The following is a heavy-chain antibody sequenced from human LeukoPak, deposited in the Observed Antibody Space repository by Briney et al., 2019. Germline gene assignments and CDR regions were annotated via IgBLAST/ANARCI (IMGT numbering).Heavy chain of an antibody. CDR2: ITGGGDDT. CDR1: GFTFRNYA. CDR3: AKGSSSSRPYYFDY. V-gene: IGHV3-23*01. D-gene: IGHD6-6*01. J-gene: IGHJ4*02. Sequence: GESLKISCTASGFTFRNYAMSWVRQAPGKGLEWISAITGGGDDTYYADSVKGRFSISRDNSKDTLYLQMNSLRVDDTAVYYCAKGSSSSRPYYFDYWGQGALVTVSS.